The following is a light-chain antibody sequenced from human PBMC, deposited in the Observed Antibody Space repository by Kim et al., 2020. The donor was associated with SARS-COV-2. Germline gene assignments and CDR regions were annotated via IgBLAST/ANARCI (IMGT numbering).Light chain of an antibody. J-gene: IGKJ4*01. CDR2: DAS. CDR1: QSMSSY. CDR3: QQRSNWPLT. V-gene: IGKV3-11*01. Sequence: WSPGERATLPCLARQSMSSYLAWYQQKPGQAPGLLIYDASNRATGIPARFSGSGSGTDFTLTISSLEPEDSAVYYCQQRSNWPLTFGGGTKVDIK.